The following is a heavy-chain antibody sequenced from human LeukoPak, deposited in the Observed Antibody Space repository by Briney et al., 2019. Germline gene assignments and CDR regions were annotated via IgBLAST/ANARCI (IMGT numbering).Heavy chain of an antibody. CDR1: GFNFDDHA. CDR2: VSGDGSVT. Sequence: GGSLRLSCAASGFNFDDHAMHWVRQPPGGGLQWVSLVSGDGSVTHYAASVKGRFTASRDNNKNSLYLQMDSLTTEDTAFYYCAKDQYTSGWFTWFDFWGRGTLVTVSS. J-gene: IGHJ4*02. V-gene: IGHV3-43*02. D-gene: IGHD6-19*01. CDR3: AKDQYTSGWFTWFDF.